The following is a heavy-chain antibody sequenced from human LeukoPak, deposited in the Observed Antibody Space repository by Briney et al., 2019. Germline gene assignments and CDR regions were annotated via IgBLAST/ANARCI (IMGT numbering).Heavy chain of an antibody. J-gene: IGHJ4*02. V-gene: IGHV3-21*01. Sequence: GGSLRLSCAASGFTFSSYSMNWVRQAPGKGLEWVSSISSSSSYIYYADSVKGRFTISRNNAKNSLYLQMNSLRAEDTAVYYCASGSYSSGWYLSYWGQGTQVTVSS. CDR2: ISSSSSYI. CDR1: GFTFSSYS. D-gene: IGHD6-19*01. CDR3: ASGSYSSGWYLSY.